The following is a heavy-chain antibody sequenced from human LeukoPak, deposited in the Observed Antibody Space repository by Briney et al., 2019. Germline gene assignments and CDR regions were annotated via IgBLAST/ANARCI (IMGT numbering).Heavy chain of an antibody. CDR3: ARQGSSSYSFDY. CDR2: ICTSGST. V-gene: IGHV4-61*05. J-gene: IGHJ4*02. Sequence: SETLSLTCTVSGGSISSSSYYWSWIRQPPGKGLEWIGYICTSGSTNYNPSLKSRVTISVDTSKNQFSLKLSSVTAADTAVYYCARQGSSSYSFDYWGQGTLVTVSS. CDR1: GGSISSSSYY. D-gene: IGHD6-6*01.